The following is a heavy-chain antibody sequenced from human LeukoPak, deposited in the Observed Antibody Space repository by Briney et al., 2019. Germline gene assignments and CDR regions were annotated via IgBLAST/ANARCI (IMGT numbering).Heavy chain of an antibody. CDR3: ARAWELPTLDY. D-gene: IGHD1-26*01. Sequence: TLSLTCAVSGGSISSGGYSWSWIRQPPGKGLEWIGYIYHSGSTYYNPSLKSRVTISVDTSKNQFSLKLSSVTAADTAVYYCARAWELPTLDYWGQGTLVTVSS. CDR2: IYHSGST. J-gene: IGHJ4*02. V-gene: IGHV4-30-2*01. CDR1: GGSISSGGYS.